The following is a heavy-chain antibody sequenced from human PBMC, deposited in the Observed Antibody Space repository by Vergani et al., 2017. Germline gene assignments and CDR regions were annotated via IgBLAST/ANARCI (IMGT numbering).Heavy chain of an antibody. CDR1: GASVSRGTYY. CDR2: MYTSGHT. D-gene: IGHD2-21*01. CDR3: ARASHCINCYSEGPNGPGYYYMDV. Sequence: QVQLQESGPGLLKPSQTLSLTCTVSGASVSRGTYYWTWIRQPAGKKLEWIVRMYTSGHTIYNPSLVSRVTMSVDTSKNQFSLQLSSVTAADTAVYYCARASHCINCYSEGPNGPGYYYMDVWGKGTTVTVSS. J-gene: IGHJ6*03. V-gene: IGHV4-61*02.